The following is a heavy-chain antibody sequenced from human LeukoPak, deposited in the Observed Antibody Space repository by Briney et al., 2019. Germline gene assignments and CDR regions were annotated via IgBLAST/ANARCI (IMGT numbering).Heavy chain of an antibody. J-gene: IGHJ6*03. CDR1: GFTFSSYW. D-gene: IGHD4-17*01. V-gene: IGHV3-23*01. CDR2: ISGSGGST. Sequence: GGSLRLSCAASGFTFSSYWMSWVRQAPGKGLEWVSAISGSGGSTYYADSVKGRFTISRDNSKNTLYLQMNSLRAEDTAGYYCAKSTVTFYYMDVWGKGTTVTVSS. CDR3: AKSTVTFYYMDV.